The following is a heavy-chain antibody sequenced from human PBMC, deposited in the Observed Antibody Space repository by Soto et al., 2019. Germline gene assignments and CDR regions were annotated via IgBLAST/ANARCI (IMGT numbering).Heavy chain of an antibody. J-gene: IGHJ6*02. CDR1: GFTVSSNY. CDR3: ARDRYYYYGMDV. Sequence: EVQLVESGGGLVQPGGSLRLSCAASGFTVSSNYMSWVRQAPGKGLEWVSVIYSGGSTYYADSVKGRFTISRDNSKNTLYLQMNSLRAEDTAVYYCARDRYYYYGMDVWGQGTTVTVSS. CDR2: IYSGGST. V-gene: IGHV3-66*01.